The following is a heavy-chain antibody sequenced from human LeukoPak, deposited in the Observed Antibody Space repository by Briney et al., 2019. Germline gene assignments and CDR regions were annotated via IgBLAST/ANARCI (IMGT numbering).Heavy chain of an antibody. CDR2: IYYSGST. V-gene: IGHV4-59*01. D-gene: IGHD5-18*01. CDR1: GGSISSYY. Sequence: TETLSLTCTVSGGSISSYYWSWFRQTPGKGPEWIGYIYYSGSTKYNPSLKSRVTISVDRSKNQFSLKLNSVTAADTAVYYCARYWGVQLWPHWYFDLWGRGSLVTVSS. CDR3: ARYWGVQLWPHWYFDL. J-gene: IGHJ2*01.